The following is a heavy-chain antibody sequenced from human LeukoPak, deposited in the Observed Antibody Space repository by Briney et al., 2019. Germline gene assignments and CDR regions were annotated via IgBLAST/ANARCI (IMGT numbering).Heavy chain of an antibody. V-gene: IGHV4-30-4*01. CDR1: GGSISSGDYY. J-gene: IGHJ4*02. CDR3: ARENYYDSSVVDY. Sequence: PSQTLSLTCTVSGGSISSGDYYWSWIRQPPGKGLEWIGYIYYSGSTYYNPSLKSRVTISVDTSKNQFSLKLSSVTAADTAVYYCARENYYDSSVVDYWGQGTLVTASS. CDR2: IYYSGST. D-gene: IGHD3-22*01.